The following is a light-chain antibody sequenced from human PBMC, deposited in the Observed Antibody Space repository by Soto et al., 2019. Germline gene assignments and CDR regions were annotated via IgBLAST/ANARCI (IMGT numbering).Light chain of an antibody. J-gene: IGKJ1*01. CDR3: QHYNSYSEA. Sequence: DIQMTQSPSTLSGSVGDRVTITCRASQTISSWLAWYQQKPGKAPKLLIYKASTLKSGVPSRFSGSGSGTEFLLTISRLQPDVFATYYCQHYNSYSEAFGQGPKVELK. CDR1: QTISSW. V-gene: IGKV1-5*03. CDR2: KAS.